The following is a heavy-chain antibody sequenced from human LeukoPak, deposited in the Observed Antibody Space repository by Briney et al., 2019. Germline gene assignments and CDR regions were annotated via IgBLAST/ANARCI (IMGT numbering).Heavy chain of an antibody. CDR3: ARGIAARLYYYYYMDV. CDR1: GGSISSYY. CDR2: IYTSGST. V-gene: IGHV4-4*07. Sequence: SETLSLTCTVSGGSISSYYWSWIRRPAGKGLEWIGRIYTSGSTNYNPSLKSRVTMSVDTSKNQFSLKLSSVTAADTAVYYCARGIAARLYYYYYMDVWGKGTTVTVSS. D-gene: IGHD6-6*01. J-gene: IGHJ6*03.